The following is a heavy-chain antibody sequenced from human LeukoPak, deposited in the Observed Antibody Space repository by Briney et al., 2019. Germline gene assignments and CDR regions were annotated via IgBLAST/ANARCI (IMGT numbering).Heavy chain of an antibody. CDR3: ARHTVLFDY. CDR2: IYYSGST. J-gene: IGHJ4*02. D-gene: IGHD4-17*01. CDR1: GGSISSSSYY. V-gene: IGHV4-39*01. Sequence: ASETLSLTCTVSGGSISSSSYYWGWIRQPPGKGLEWIGSIYYSGSTYYNPSLKSRVTISVDTSKNQFSLKLSSVTAADTAVYYCARHTVLFDYWGQGTLVTASS.